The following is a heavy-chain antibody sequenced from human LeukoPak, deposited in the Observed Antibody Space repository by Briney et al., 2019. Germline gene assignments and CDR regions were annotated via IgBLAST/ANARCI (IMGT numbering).Heavy chain of an antibody. J-gene: IGHJ6*03. CDR3: ARLDSSGWYDYYYYYMDV. V-gene: IGHV3-48*01. Sequence: GGSLRLSCAASGFTFSTYSMNWVRQAPGKGLEWVSYISSSSSTIYYADSVKGRFTISGDNAKNSLYLQMNSLRAEDTAVYYCARLDSSGWYDYYYYYMDVWGKGTTVTVSS. CDR1: GFTFSTYS. CDR2: ISSSSSTI. D-gene: IGHD6-19*01.